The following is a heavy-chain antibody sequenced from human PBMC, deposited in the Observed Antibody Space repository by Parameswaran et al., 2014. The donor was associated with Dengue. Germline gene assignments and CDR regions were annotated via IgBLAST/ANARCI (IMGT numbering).Heavy chain of an antibody. Sequence: MPGVRQAPGKGLEWVAVISYDGSNKYYADSVKGRFTISRDNSKNTLYLQMNSLRAEDTAVYYCAKDREGVPIYIDYWGQGTLVTVSS. D-gene: IGHD3-9*01. J-gene: IGHJ4*02. V-gene: IGHV3-30*18. CDR2: ISYDGSNK. CDR3: AKDREGVPIYIDY.